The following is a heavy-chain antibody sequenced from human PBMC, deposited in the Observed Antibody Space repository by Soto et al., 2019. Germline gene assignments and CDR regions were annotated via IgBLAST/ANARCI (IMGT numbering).Heavy chain of an antibody. D-gene: IGHD2-2*01. J-gene: IGHJ6*02. CDR3: ARVTGYCSSTSCSIERGYYYYGMDV. V-gene: IGHV1-69*13. CDR1: GGTFSSYS. CDR2: IIPIFGTA. Sequence: GASVKVSCKASGGTFSSYSISWVRHAPGQGLEWMGGIIPIFGTANYAQKFQGRVTITADESTSTAYMELSSLRSEDTAVYYCARVTGYCSSTSCSIERGYYYYGMDVWGQGTTVTVSS.